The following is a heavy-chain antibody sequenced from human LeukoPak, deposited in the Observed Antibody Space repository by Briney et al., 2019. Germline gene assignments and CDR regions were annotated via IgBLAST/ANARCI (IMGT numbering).Heavy chain of an antibody. CDR3: ARGILSGYYFDS. Sequence: PPETLSLTCAVYGGSFSGDYWSWIPPSPGKGLEWIAEIHYSGSASYNPSLKSRVTISGDPSKNQVSLRVTSVTAADTAEYYCARGILSGYYFDSWGQGSLVTVSS. CDR2: IHYSGSA. D-gene: IGHD2-15*01. CDR1: GGSFSGDY. J-gene: IGHJ4*02. V-gene: IGHV4-34*01.